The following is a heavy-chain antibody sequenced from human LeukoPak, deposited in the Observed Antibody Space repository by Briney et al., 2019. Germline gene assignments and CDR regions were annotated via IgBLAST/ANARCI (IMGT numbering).Heavy chain of an antibody. CDR1: GFTFSSYA. J-gene: IGHJ4*02. V-gene: IGHV3-23*01. CDR3: ANSIAAAGTFDY. CDR2: ISGSGGST. Sequence: PGGSLRLSCAASGFTFSSYAMSWVRQAPGKGLEWVSAISGSGGSTYYADSVKGGFTISRDNSKNTLYLQMNSLRAEDTAVYYCANSIAAAGTFDYWGQGTLVTVSS. D-gene: IGHD6-13*01.